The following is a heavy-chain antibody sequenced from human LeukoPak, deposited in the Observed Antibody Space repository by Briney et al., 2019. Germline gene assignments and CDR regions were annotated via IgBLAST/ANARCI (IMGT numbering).Heavy chain of an antibody. J-gene: IGHJ2*01. V-gene: IGHV4-38-2*02. CDR3: ARVSSSWYEDWYFDL. CDR2: IYHSETT. CDR1: GYSISSGYY. Sequence: PSETLSLTCSVSGYSISSGYYWGWTRQPPGKGLEWIGSIYHSETTYYNSSLKSRVTISVDTSKNQFSLKLSSVTAADTAVYYCARVSSSWYEDWYFDLWGRGTLVSVSS. D-gene: IGHD6-13*01.